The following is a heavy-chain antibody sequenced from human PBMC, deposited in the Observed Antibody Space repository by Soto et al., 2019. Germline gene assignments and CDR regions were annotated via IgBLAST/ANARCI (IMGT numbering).Heavy chain of an antibody. J-gene: IGHJ4*02. V-gene: IGHV2-5*01. CDR3: PHRQGLATIVGGVIIPPGYFDY. CDR2: IYWNDDK. Sequence: SGPTLVNPTQTLTLTCTFSAFSLSTSGVGVGWIRQPPGKALEGRALIYWNDDKRYSASLKSRPXIXXDTSKNQVVLTMTNMDPVDTATYYWPHRQGLATIVGGVIIPPGYFDYWGQGTLVTVSS. D-gene: IGHD3-3*01. CDR1: AFSLSTSGVG.